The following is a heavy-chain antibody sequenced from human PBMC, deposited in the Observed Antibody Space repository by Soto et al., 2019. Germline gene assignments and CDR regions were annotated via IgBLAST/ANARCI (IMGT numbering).Heavy chain of an antibody. J-gene: IGHJ4*02. D-gene: IGHD3-3*01. Sequence: SETLSLTCTVSGGSISSGDYYWSWIRQPPGKGLEWIGYIYYSGSTYYNPSLKSRVTISVDTSKNQFSLKLSSVTAADTAVYYCACLRKRDLRFLDGLFDYWGQGTLVTVSS. CDR1: GGSISSGDYY. V-gene: IGHV4-30-4*01. CDR2: IYYSGST. CDR3: ACLRKRDLRFLDGLFDY.